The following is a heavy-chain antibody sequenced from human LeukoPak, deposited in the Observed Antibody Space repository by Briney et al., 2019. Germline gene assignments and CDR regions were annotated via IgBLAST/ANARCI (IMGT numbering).Heavy chain of an antibody. V-gene: IGHV3-30*02. D-gene: IGHD6-13*01. CDR1: GFSFNNFD. Sequence: PGGSLRLSCAASGFSFNNFDIHWIRQAPGQGLAWVAHIRYDGSNKYYADSVKGRFPISRDNSKSTVYLQMNSLRPEDTAVYYCAKPLFAAAGLAFFDLWGQGTLVAVSS. J-gene: IGHJ4*02. CDR3: AKPLFAAAGLAFFDL. CDR2: IRYDGSNK.